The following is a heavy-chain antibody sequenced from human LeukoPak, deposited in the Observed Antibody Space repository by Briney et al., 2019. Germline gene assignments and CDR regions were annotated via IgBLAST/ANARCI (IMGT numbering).Heavy chain of an antibody. V-gene: IGHV3-30*02. CDR3: ARVSDYGGNGYWYFDL. J-gene: IGHJ2*01. CDR2: IRYDGSNK. Sequence: AGGSLRLSCAASGFTFSSYGMHWVRQAPGKGLEWVAFIRYDGSNKYYADSVKGRFTISRDNSKNTLYLQMNSLRAEDTAVYYCARVSDYGGNGYWYFDLWGRGTLVTVSS. CDR1: GFTFSSYG. D-gene: IGHD4-23*01.